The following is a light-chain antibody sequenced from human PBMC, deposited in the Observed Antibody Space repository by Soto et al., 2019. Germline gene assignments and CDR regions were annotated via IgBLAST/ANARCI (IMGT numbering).Light chain of an antibody. J-gene: IGKJ5*01. CDR2: DAS. CDR3: QQRSDWPVT. V-gene: IGKV3-11*01. CDR1: QSVRNF. Sequence: EIVLTQSPATLSLSPGERATLSCRASQSVRNFLAWYQQKPGQAPRLLIYDASNRATGTPARFSGSGSGTDFTLTISSLDPEDFAVYYCQQRSDWPVTCGQGTRLEIK.